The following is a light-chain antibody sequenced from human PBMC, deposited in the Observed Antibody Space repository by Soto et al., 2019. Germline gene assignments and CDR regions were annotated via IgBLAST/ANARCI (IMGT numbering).Light chain of an antibody. V-gene: IGKV1-39*01. J-gene: IGKJ3*01. CDR3: QHVYSTPFT. CDR2: AAS. CDR1: QSISNY. Sequence: DIQMTQSPSSLSASVGDRVTITCRASQSISNYLNWYQQKPGKAPKLLIYAASTLQSGGPSRFSGSGSGTDFTLTISSLQSEDFATYFCQHVYSTPFTFGPGTKVDI.